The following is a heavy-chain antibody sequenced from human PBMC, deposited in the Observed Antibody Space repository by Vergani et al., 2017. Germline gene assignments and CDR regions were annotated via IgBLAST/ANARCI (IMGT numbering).Heavy chain of an antibody. J-gene: IGHJ4*02. Sequence: QVQLQQWGAGLLKPSETLSLTCAVYRGSFSGYYWSWIRQPPGKGLEWIGEINHSGSTNYNPSLKSRVTISVDTSKNQFSLKLSSVTAADTAVYYCASSDEYSSSLGLWGQGTLVTVSS. V-gene: IGHV4-34*01. CDR3: ASSDEYSSSLGL. D-gene: IGHD6-6*01. CDR1: RGSFSGYY. CDR2: INHSGST.